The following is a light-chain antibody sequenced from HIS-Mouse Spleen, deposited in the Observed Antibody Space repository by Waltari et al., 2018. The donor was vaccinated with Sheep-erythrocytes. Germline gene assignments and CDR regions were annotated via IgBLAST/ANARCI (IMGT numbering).Light chain of an antibody. CDR2: DVI. CDR1: SSDVGGYNY. CDR3: CSYAGSYNHV. J-gene: IGLJ1*01. Sequence: QSALTQPRSVSGSPGQSVTISCTGTSSDVGGYNYVSWYQHHPGKPPKLMIYDVIKRPSGVPDRFSGSKSGNTASLTISGLQAEDEADYYCCSYAGSYNHVFATGTKVTVL. V-gene: IGLV2-11*01.